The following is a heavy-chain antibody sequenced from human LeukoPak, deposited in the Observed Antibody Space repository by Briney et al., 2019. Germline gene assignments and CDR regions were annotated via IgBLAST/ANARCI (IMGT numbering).Heavy chain of an antibody. Sequence: SVTVSCTASGGTFSSYAISWVRQAPGQGLEWMGGIIPIFGTANYAQKFQGRVTITADESTSTAYMELSSLRSEDTAVYYCARDLDYYDSSGYTDDLDYWGQGTLVTVSS. CDR1: GGTFSSYA. J-gene: IGHJ4*02. CDR2: IIPIFGTA. CDR3: ARDLDYYDSSGYTDDLDY. V-gene: IGHV1-69*13. D-gene: IGHD3-22*01.